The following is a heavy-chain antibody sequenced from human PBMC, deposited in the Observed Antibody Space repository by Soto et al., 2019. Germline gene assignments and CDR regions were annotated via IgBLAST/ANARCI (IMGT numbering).Heavy chain of an antibody. J-gene: IGHJ4*02. CDR1: GFAFSQYG. D-gene: IGHD6-19*01. V-gene: IGHV3-23*01. CDR3: AKDVESGWYEAFDY. Sequence: PGGSLRLSCTASGFAFSQYGMSWVRQAPGKGLEWVSSIRSFDYRTNYADSVKGRLTISRDNSKSTLSLQMNSLRAEDTAVYYCAKDVESGWYEAFDYWGPGTLVTVSS. CDR2: IRSFDYRT.